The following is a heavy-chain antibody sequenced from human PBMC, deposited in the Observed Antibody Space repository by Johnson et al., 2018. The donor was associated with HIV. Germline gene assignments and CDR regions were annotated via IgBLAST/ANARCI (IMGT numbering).Heavy chain of an antibody. CDR1: GFTFSSYG. CDR3: AKERGRPGTPAGLDI. J-gene: IGHJ3*02. CDR2: IWYDGGNK. Sequence: QVQLVESGGGVVQPGRSLRLSCAASGFTFSSYGMHWVRQAPGKGLEWVAVIWYDGGNKYYADSVKGRFTVSRDNSKNTLYLQMNSLRAEDTALYYCAKERGRPGTPAGLDIWGQGTMVTVSS. V-gene: IGHV3-30*18. D-gene: IGHD3-16*01.